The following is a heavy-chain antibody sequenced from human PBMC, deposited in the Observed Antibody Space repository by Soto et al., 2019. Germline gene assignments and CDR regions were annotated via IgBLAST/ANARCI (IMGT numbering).Heavy chain of an antibody. CDR3: ATYGSGSYPDLVIDY. V-gene: IGHV4-31*03. J-gene: IGHJ4*02. CDR1: GGSISSGGYY. Sequence: SETLSLTCTVSGGSISSGGYYWSWIRQHPGRGLEWIGYIYYSGSTYYNPSLKSRVTISVDTSKNQFSLKLSSVTAADTAVYYCATYGSGSYPDLVIDYWGQGTLVTVSS. D-gene: IGHD3-10*01. CDR2: IYYSGST.